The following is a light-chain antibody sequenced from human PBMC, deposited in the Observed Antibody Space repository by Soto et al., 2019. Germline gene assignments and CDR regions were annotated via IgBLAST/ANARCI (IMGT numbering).Light chain of an antibody. V-gene: IGLV1-40*01. CDR2: GNR. J-gene: IGLJ3*02. CDR1: SSNLGAGYD. CDR3: QAYDYSVTASV. Sequence: QSVLTQPPSVSGAPGQRVTLSCTGNSSNLGAGYDVHWYQQLPGAAPKLVIFGNRNRPSGVPERFSGSKSGTSASLAITGLHAEDEADYYCQAYDYSVTASVFGGGTQLTVL.